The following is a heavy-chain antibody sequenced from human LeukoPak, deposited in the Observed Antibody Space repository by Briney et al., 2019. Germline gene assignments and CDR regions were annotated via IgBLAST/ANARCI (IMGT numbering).Heavy chain of an antibody. CDR2: MNPSSGNT. Sequence: GASVKVSCKASGYTFTSYDINWVRQATGQGLEWMGWMNPSSGNTGYAQKFQGRVTMTRNTSISTAYMELSSLRSEDTAVYYCARSGDYDFWSGRTDAFDIWGQGTMVTVSS. D-gene: IGHD3-3*01. V-gene: IGHV1-8*01. CDR3: ARSGDYDFWSGRTDAFDI. CDR1: GYTFTSYD. J-gene: IGHJ3*02.